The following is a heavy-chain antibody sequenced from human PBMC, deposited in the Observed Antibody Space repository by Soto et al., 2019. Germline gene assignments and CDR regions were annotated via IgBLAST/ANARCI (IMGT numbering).Heavy chain of an antibody. CDR3: ARYLIVNSSWYYDAFDI. CDR2: ISSSSSYI. CDR1: GFTFSSYS. J-gene: IGHJ3*02. V-gene: IGHV3-21*01. Sequence: GGSLRLSCAASGFTFSSYSMNWVRQAPGKGLEWVSSISSSSSYIYYADSVKGRFTISRDNAKNSLYLQMNSLRAEDTAVYYCARYLIVNSSWYYDAFDIWGQGTMITVSS. D-gene: IGHD6-13*01.